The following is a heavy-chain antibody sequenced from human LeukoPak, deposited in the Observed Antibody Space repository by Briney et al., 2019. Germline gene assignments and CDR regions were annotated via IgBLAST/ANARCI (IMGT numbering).Heavy chain of an antibody. CDR1: GFTVNNYY. J-gene: IGHJ4*02. V-gene: IGHV3-53*01. Sequence: GGSLRLSCAASGFTVNNYYMTWVRQAPGKGLECVSILYSGGMTYYADSVKGRFTISADTSKNTVNLQMNSLRAEDTAIYYCARMFGGNYYGYYFDYWGQGSMLTVSS. CDR3: ARMFGGNYYGYYFDY. CDR2: LYSGGMT. D-gene: IGHD1-26*01.